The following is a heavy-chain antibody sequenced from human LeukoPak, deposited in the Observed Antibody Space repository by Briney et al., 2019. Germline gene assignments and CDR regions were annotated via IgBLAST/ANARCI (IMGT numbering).Heavy chain of an antibody. Sequence: SETLSLTCAVSGGSISSSSYYWGWIRQPPGKGLEWIGSIYYSGSTYYNPSLKSRVTISVDTSKNQFSLKLSSVTAADTAVYYCARAHCGGDCYFFSWAFDIWGQGTMVTVSS. CDR1: GGSISSSSYY. V-gene: IGHV4-39*07. CDR2: IYYSGST. J-gene: IGHJ3*02. D-gene: IGHD2-21*02. CDR3: ARAHCGGDCYFFSWAFDI.